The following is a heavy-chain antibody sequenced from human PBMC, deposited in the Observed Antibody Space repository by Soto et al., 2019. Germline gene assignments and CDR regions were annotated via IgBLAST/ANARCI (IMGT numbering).Heavy chain of an antibody. CDR1: GGTFSSYA. V-gene: IGHV1-69*13. CDR2: IIPIFGTA. D-gene: IGHD4-17*01. CDR3: ARDRSPLATVTADFDY. J-gene: IGHJ4*02. Sequence: SVKVSCKASGGTFSSYAISWVRQAPGQGLEWMGGIIPIFGTANYAQKFQGRVTITADESTSTAYMELSSLRSEDTAVYYCARDRSPLATVTADFDYWGQGTLVTVSS.